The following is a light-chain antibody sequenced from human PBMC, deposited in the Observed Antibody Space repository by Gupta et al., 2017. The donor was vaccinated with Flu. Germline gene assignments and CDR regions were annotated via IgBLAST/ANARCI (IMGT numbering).Light chain of an antibody. CDR2: LGS. Sequence: DIVMTQSPLSLPVTPGEPASISCRSSQSLLHSNGYNYLDWYLQKPGQSPQLLIYLGSNRASGVPDRFSGSGSGTDFTLKISRVEAEDVGVYYCREALPRPRTFGQGTKVESK. CDR1: QSLLHSNGYNY. J-gene: IGKJ1*01. CDR3: REALPRPRT. V-gene: IGKV2-28*01.